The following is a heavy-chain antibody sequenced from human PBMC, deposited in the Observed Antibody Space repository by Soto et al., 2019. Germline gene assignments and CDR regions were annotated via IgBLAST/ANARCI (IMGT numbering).Heavy chain of an antibody. CDR2: IWYDGSNK. J-gene: IGHJ4*02. CDR3: AKAGGAATATPLDY. D-gene: IGHD2-15*01. CDR1: GFTFSSYG. V-gene: IGHV3-30*02. Sequence: GGSLRLSCAASGFTFSSYGMHWVRQAPGKGLEWVAVIWYDGSNKYYADSVKGRFTISRDNSKNTLYLQMNSLRAEDTAVYYCAKAGGAATATPLDYWGQGTLVTVSS.